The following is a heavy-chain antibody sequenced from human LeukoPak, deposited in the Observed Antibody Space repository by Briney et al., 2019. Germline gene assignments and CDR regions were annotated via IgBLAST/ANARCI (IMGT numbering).Heavy chain of an antibody. CDR3: AREYCSGGDCQYYFDY. Sequence: PGGSLRLSCAASGFTFSSYAMHWVRQAPGQGLEYVSAITSNGNSQYYANSVRGRFTISRDNSKNTLYLQMGSLRVEDMAVYYCAREYCSGGDCQYYFDYWGQGTLVTVSS. J-gene: IGHJ4*02. CDR1: GFTFSSYA. D-gene: IGHD2-15*01. V-gene: IGHV3-64*01. CDR2: ITSNGNSQ.